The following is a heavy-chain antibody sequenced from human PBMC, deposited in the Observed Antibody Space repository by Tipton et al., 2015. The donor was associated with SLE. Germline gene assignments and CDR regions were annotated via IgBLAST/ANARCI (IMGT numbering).Heavy chain of an antibody. CDR1: GGSFSGYY. CDR2: INHSGST. D-gene: IGHD1-26*01. V-gene: IGHV4-34*01. Sequence: TLSLTCAVYGGSFSGYYWSWIRQPPGKGLEWIGEINHSGSTNYNPSLKSRVTISVDTSKNQFPLKLSSVTAADTAVYYCARGGGWELWYFDYWGQGTLVTVSS. CDR3: ARGGGWELWYFDY. J-gene: IGHJ4*02.